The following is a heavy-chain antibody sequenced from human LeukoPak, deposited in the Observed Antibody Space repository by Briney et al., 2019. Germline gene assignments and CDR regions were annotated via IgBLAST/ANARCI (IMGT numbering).Heavy chain of an antibody. CDR1: GFTFTNAW. Sequence: GGSLRLSCVDSGFTFTNAWMSWVRPAPGKGLEWIGRIKSKTDGETTNYAEPVRGRFTISRDDSKSAVYLQMNSLKIEDTAVYYCTTNLGTYYHGSQRLIPIDYWGQGTLVTVSS. CDR2: IKSKTDGETT. J-gene: IGHJ4*02. V-gene: IGHV3-15*01. D-gene: IGHD3-10*01. CDR3: TTNLGTYYHGSQRLIPIDY.